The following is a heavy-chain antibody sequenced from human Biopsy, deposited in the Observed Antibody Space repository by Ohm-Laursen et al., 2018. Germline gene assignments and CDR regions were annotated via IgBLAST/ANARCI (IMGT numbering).Heavy chain of an antibody. CDR1: GLSLSARGMC. J-gene: IGHJ6*02. CDR2: VDWDDYK. CDR3: ARTPILIVSAGLVYRHRRHLQGMDV. Sequence: TQTLTLTCSFSGLSLSARGMCVSWIRQAPGKALEWLARVDWDDYKDYRASLQTKLSISKDTSNDQVVLTVNNVDPADTATYYCARTPILIVSAGLVYRHRRHLQGMDVWGQGIAVTVS. D-gene: IGHD6-13*01. V-gene: IGHV2-70*11.